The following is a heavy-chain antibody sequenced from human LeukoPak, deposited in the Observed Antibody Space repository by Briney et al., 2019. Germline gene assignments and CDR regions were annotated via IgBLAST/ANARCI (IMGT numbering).Heavy chain of an antibody. CDR3: ARAPAPAVFDP. CDR1: GFTFSRYG. CDR2: ISFDGSKE. Sequence: GGSLRLSCAASGFTFSRYGMHWVRLAPGKGLEWVSAISFDGSKEFYADSARGRFTISRDNSKNTLNLQMNSLRAEDTAVYYCARAPAPAVFDPWGQGTLVTVSS. J-gene: IGHJ5*02. V-gene: IGHV3-33*01.